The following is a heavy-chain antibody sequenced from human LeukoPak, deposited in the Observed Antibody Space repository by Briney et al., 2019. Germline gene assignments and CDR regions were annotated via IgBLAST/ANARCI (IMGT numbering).Heavy chain of an antibody. V-gene: IGHV3-30*02. CDR1: GFTFSSHG. CDR2: IRYGGSNK. CDR3: AKDKGRTLAAGRTCYFDY. D-gene: IGHD6-13*01. Sequence: GGSLRLSCAASGFTFSSHGMHWVRQAPGKGLEWVAVIRYGGSNKYYADSVKGRFTISRDNSKNTLYLQMNSLRAEDTAVYYCAKDKGRTLAAGRTCYFDYWGQGTLVTVSS. J-gene: IGHJ4*02.